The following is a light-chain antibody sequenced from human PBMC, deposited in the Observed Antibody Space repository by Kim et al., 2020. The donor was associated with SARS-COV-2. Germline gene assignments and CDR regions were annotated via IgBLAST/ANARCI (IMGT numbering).Light chain of an antibody. CDR2: ATS. CDR1: QDIRNY. V-gene: IGKV1-27*01. CDR3: QKYNSAPCT. J-gene: IGKJ4*01. Sequence: ASVGDRVTITCRASQDIRNYLTWYQQKPGKAPKLLIYATSTLQRGVPSRFSGSGSGTHFTLTISRLQTEDVATYYCQKYNSAPCTFGRGTKVDIK.